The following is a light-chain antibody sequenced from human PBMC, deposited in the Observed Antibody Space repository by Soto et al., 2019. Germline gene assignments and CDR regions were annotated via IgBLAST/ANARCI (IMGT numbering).Light chain of an antibody. Sequence: DIQLTQSPSSLSASVGDEVTITCRASQGISHYLTWYQQKPGRAPTLLIYGVSTLQSGVPSRFSGGGSGTDFILAISNLEREDFATYYCHQRDDAQFTLGGGTRVVIK. CDR1: QGISHY. J-gene: IGKJ4*02. CDR3: HQRDDAQFT. CDR2: GVS. V-gene: IGKV1-39*01.